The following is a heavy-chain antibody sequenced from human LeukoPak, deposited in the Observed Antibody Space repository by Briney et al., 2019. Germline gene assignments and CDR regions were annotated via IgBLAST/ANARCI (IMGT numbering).Heavy chain of an antibody. J-gene: IGHJ6*03. CDR2: IYTSGST. V-gene: IGHV4-61*02. CDR1: GGSISSGSYY. CDR3: ASLQSNSYHYYYMDV. D-gene: IGHD4-11*01. Sequence: SETLSLTCTVSGGSISSGSYYWSWIRQPAGKGLQWIGRIYTSGSTNYNPSLKSRVTISVDTSKNLFSLKLSAVTAADTAVYYCASLQSNSYHYYYMDVCGKGTTVTVSS.